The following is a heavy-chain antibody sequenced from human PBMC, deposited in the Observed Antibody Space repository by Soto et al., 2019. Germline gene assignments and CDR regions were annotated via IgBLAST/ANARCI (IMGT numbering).Heavy chain of an antibody. D-gene: IGHD3-3*01. CDR3: ARDLLRFLEWLPHYYYYYGMDV. CDR2: ISYDGSNK. J-gene: IGHJ6*02. CDR1: GFTFSSYA. Sequence: QVQLVESGGGVVQPGRSLRLSCAASGFTFSSYAMHWVRQAPGKGLEWVAVISYDGSNKYYADSVKGRFTISRDNSKNTLYLQMNSRRAEDTAVYYCARDLLRFLEWLPHYYYYYGMDVWGQGTTVTVSS. V-gene: IGHV3-30-3*01.